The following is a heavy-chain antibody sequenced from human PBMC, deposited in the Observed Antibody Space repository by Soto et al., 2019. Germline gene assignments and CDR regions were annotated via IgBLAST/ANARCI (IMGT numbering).Heavy chain of an antibody. CDR1: GGSISSSGYY. J-gene: IGHJ4*02. CDR2: IYYSGSS. V-gene: IGHV4-39*01. Sequence: SETLSLTCTVSGGSISSSGYYWGWIRQSPGKGLEWIANIYYSGSSYYNPSLKSRVIISEHSSKDQFSLKLSSVTAADTAVYYCARLRDPARDFDYWGQGILVTVS. CDR3: ARLRDPARDFDY. D-gene: IGHD3-10*01.